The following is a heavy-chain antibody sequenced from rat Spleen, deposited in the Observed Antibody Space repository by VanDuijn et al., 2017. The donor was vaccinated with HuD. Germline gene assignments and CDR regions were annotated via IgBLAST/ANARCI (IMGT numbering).Heavy chain of an antibody. J-gene: IGHJ4*01. CDR2: SSTGGGNT. CDR3: ARHYNNYGVMDA. D-gene: IGHD1-10*01. CDR1: GFTFSNYD. Sequence: EVQLVESGGGLVQPGRSLKLSCAASGFTFSNYDMAWVRQAPTKGLEWVASSSTGGGNTYYRDSVTGRFTIPRDNAKSTLYLQMDIMRSEDTATYYCARHYNNYGVMDAWGQGASVTVSS. V-gene: IGHV5S23*01.